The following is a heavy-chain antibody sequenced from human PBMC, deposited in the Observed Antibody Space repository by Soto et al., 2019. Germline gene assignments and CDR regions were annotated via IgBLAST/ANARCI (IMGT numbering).Heavy chain of an antibody. CDR3: ASYITRSFDY. Sequence: PSETLSLTCAVYGGSFSGYYWSWIRQPPGKGLEWIGEINHSGSTNYNPSLKSRVTISVDTSKNQFSLKLSSVTAADTAVYYCASYITRSFDYWGQGTLVTVSS. CDR1: GGSFSGYY. J-gene: IGHJ4*02. D-gene: IGHD3-10*01. V-gene: IGHV4-34*01. CDR2: INHSGST.